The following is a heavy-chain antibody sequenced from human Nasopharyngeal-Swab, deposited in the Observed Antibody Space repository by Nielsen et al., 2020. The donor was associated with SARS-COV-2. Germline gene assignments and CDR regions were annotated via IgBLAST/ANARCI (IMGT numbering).Heavy chain of an antibody. D-gene: IGHD2-8*02. CDR3: AGRGCTGSACEGVGGMDV. J-gene: IGHJ6*02. V-gene: IGHV5-51*01. CDR2: VYPDDSDT. Sequence: GESLKISCKGSGYSFTSYWIGWVRQMPGKGLEWMGIVYPDDSDTRYSPSFQGQVTISADKSINTAYLQWSSLKASDTAMYYCAGRGCTGSACEGVGGMDVWGQGTTVTVSS. CDR1: GYSFTSYW.